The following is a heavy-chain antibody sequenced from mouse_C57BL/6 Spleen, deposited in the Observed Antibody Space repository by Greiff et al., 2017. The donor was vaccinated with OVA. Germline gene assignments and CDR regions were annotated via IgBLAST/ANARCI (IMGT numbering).Heavy chain of an antibody. CDR2: IDPSDSEN. Sequence: VQLQQPGAELVRPGSSVKLSCKASGYTFTSYWMHWVKQRPIQGLEWIGNIDPSDSENHYNQKFKDKATLTVDKSSSTAYMQLSSLTSEDSAVYYCARAAQATDAMDDWGQGTSVTVSS. CDR3: ARAAQATDAMDD. J-gene: IGHJ4*01. V-gene: IGHV1-52*01. CDR1: GYTFTSYW. D-gene: IGHD3-2*02.